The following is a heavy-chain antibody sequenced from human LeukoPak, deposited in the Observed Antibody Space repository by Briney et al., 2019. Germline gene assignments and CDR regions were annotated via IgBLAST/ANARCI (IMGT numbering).Heavy chain of an antibody. CDR1: GGSISSYY. Sequence: KTSETLSLTCTVSGGSISSYYWSWIRQPPGKGLEWIGYIYYSGSTNYNPSLKSRVTISVDTSKNQFSLKLSSVTAADTAVYYCARGSLDDSSGYYFYYYGMDVWGQGTTVTVSS. J-gene: IGHJ6*02. CDR2: IYYSGST. CDR3: ARGSLDDSSGYYFYYYGMDV. V-gene: IGHV4-59*01. D-gene: IGHD3-22*01.